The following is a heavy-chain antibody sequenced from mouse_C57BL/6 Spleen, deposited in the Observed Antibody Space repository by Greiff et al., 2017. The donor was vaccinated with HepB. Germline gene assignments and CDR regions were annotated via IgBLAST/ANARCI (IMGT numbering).Heavy chain of an antibody. J-gene: IGHJ4*01. Sequence: EVQGVESGGDLVKPGGSLKLSCAASGFTFSSYGMSWVRQTPDKRLEWVATISSGGSYTYYPDSVKGRFTISRDNAKNTLYLQMSSLKSEDTAMYYCARHHYYGSRESYAMDYWGQGTSVTVSS. CDR1: GFTFSSYG. CDR3: ARHHYYGSRESYAMDY. D-gene: IGHD1-1*01. CDR2: ISSGGSYT. V-gene: IGHV5-6*01.